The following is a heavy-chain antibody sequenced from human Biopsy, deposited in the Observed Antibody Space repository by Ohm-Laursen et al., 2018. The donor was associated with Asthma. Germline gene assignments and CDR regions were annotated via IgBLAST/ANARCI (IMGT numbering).Heavy chain of an antibody. Sequence: SVKASCKASGVALSGYTFEWVRQARGLGLAWSAGIVFASGATNYAQNFQDRLTVTRDMSAGSVSMELRGLSSTDTAVYYCAAGRTSLQGESLIWGQGTLVSVSS. CDR1: GVALSGYT. CDR2: IVFASGAT. D-gene: IGHD2/OR15-2a*01. J-gene: IGHJ4*01. CDR3: AAGRTSLQGESLI. V-gene: IGHV1-58*01.